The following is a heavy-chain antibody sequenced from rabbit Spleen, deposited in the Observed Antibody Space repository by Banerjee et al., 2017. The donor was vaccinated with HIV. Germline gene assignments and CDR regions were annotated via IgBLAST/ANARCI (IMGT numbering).Heavy chain of an antibody. CDR3: ARDTSSSFSSYGMDL. Sequence: QQQLEESGGGLVQPEGSLALTCIASGVSFSGSSYMCWVRQAPGKGLEWIACIDSGSSGFTYYATWAKGRFTCSKTSSTTVTLQMTRLTAADTATYFCARDTSSSFSSYGMDLWGQGTLVTVS. V-gene: IGHV1S45*01. CDR2: IDSGSSGFT. J-gene: IGHJ6*01. D-gene: IGHD1-1*01. CDR1: GVSFSGSSY.